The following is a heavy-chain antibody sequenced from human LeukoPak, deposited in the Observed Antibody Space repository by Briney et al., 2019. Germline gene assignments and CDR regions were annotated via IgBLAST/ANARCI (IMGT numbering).Heavy chain of an antibody. V-gene: IGHV3-9*01. Sequence: GGSLRLSCTASGFIFDDYAMHWVRQAPGKGLEWVSGISWRSGSIEYADSVGGRFTISRDNAKNSLYLQMDNLRAEDTAFYYCARGVGGFFSTYNWFDPWGQGTLVTVSS. CDR3: ARGVGGFFSTYNWFDP. CDR2: ISWRSGSI. D-gene: IGHD2-15*01. J-gene: IGHJ5*02. CDR1: GFIFDDYA.